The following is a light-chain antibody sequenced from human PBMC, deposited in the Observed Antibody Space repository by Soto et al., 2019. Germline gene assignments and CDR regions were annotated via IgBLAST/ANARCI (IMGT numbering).Light chain of an antibody. CDR1: SSNIGAGYD. CDR2: GNT. Sequence: QSVLTQPPSVSGAPGQRGTISCTGSSSNIGAGYDVHWYQPLPGRAPKLLIYGNTNRPSGVPDRFSGSKSGTSASLAITGLQAEDEADYYCLSFDSSLSVVFGGGTKLTVL. J-gene: IGLJ2*01. CDR3: LSFDSSLSVV. V-gene: IGLV1-40*01.